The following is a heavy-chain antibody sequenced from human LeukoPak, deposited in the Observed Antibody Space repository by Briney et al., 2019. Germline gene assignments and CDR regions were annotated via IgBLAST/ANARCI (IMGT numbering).Heavy chain of an antibody. V-gene: IGHV3-9*01. CDR3: AKDKYSSGWYWFDP. CDR1: GFTFDDYA. D-gene: IGHD6-19*01. CDR2: ISWNSGSI. Sequence: GRSLRLSCAASGFTFDDYAMHWVRQAPGKGLEWVSGISWNSGSIGYADSVKGRFTISRDNAKNSLHQQMNSLRAEDTALYYCAKDKYSSGWYWFDPWGQGTLVTVSS. J-gene: IGHJ5*02.